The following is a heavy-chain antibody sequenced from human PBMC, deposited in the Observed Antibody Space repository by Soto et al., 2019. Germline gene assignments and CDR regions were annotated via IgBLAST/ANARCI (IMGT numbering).Heavy chain of an antibody. Sequence: EVQLVESGGGLVQPGGSLKLSCAASGFTFSGSAMHWVRQASGQGLEWVGRIRSKANTYATAYAASVKGRFTISRDDSKTTAYLQMNSLKTEATAMYYCTSHSSDDLIRQWGQGTLVTVSS. V-gene: IGHV3-73*02. CDR2: IRSKANTYAT. CDR1: GFTFSGSA. D-gene: IGHD3-3*01. CDR3: TSHSSDDLIRQ. J-gene: IGHJ4*02.